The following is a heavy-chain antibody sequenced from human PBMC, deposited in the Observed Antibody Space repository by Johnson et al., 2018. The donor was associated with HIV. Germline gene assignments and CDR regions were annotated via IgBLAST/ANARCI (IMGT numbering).Heavy chain of an antibody. V-gene: IGHV3-23*04. J-gene: IGHJ3*02. CDR3: AKGHWDLPHAFNI. D-gene: IGHD1-26*01. CDR1: ELTSSNYA. CDR2: ISASGRDI. Sequence: VQLVESGGGLVQPGGSLRLSCVASELTSSNYAISWVRQALGQGLEWVSAISASGRDIYYGDSVKGRFTISRDNSKNTLYLQMNSLRAEDTAVYYCAKGHWDLPHAFNIWGRGTMVIVSS.